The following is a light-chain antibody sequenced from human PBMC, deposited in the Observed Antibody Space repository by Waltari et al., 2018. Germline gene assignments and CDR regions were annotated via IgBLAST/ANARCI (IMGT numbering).Light chain of an antibody. CDR1: TSNIGTNY. Sequence: QSVLTQPPSASGTPGQRVTISCSGTTSNIGTNYVFWYQQLPGMAPKLLIYSNNHRPSVVPDRFSDSKSGTSASLAISGLRSEDEADYYCAAWDDRVRGRVFGGGTKLTVL. J-gene: IGLJ3*02. V-gene: IGLV1-47*02. CDR2: SNN. CDR3: AAWDDRVRGRV.